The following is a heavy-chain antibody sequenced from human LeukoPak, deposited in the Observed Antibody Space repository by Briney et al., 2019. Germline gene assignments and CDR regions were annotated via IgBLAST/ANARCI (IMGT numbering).Heavy chain of an antibody. Sequence: TASETLSLTCTVSGYSISSGYYWGWIRQPPGKGLEWIGSIYNSGSTYYNPSLKSRVTISVDKSKGQFSLKLSSVTAADTAIYYCARKPTTSDAFDMWGQGTMVTVSS. CDR1: GYSISSGYY. CDR3: ARKPTTSDAFDM. D-gene: IGHD1-26*01. J-gene: IGHJ3*02. CDR2: IYNSGST. V-gene: IGHV4-38-2*02.